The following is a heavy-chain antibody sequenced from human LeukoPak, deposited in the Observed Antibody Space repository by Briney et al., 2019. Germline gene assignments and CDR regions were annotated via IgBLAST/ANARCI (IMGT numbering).Heavy chain of an antibody. Sequence: GASVKVSCKASGYTFTSYGISWVRQAPGQGLEWMGWISAYNGNTNYAQKLQGRVTMTTDTSTSTAYMELRSLRSDDTAVYYCAREGYCSSTSCQGWFDPWGQGTLVTVSS. CDR2: ISAYNGNT. V-gene: IGHV1-18*01. CDR3: AREGYCSSTSCQGWFDP. CDR1: GYTFTSYG. D-gene: IGHD2-2*01. J-gene: IGHJ5*02.